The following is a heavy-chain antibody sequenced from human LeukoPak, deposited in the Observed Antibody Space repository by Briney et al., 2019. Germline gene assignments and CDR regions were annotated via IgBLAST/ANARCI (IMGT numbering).Heavy chain of an antibody. CDR1: GFTFSSYW. Sequence: GGSLRLSCAASGFTFSSYWMSWVRQAPGKGLELVSNIKQDGSEKYYVDSVKGQFTISRDNAKNSLYLQMNSLRAEDTAVYYCARVSSGWYEGFDYWGQGTLVTVSS. V-gene: IGHV3-7*01. CDR2: IKQDGSEK. CDR3: ARVSSGWYEGFDY. D-gene: IGHD6-19*01. J-gene: IGHJ4*02.